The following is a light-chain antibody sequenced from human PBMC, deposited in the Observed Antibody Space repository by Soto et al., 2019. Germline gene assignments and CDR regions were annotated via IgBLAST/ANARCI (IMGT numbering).Light chain of an antibody. V-gene: IGLV2-23*01. J-gene: IGLJ3*02. CDR1: GSGVGSYNL. CDR3: CSYAGGNNWV. Sequence: QSALTQPASVSGSPGQSITISCTGTGSGVGSYNLVSWYQQHPGRAPKLVIYEDTKRPSGASSRFSGSKSANTASLTVSGLQAEDEADYYCCSYAGGNNWVFGGGTKLTVL. CDR2: EDT.